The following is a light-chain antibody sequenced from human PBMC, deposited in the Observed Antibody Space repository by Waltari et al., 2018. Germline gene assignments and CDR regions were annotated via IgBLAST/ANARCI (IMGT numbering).Light chain of an antibody. CDR2: GAS. V-gene: IGKV3-15*01. Sequence: EIVMTQSPATLSVSPGERATLSCRASQSVSSSLAWYQQKAGQAPRLLLYGASTRATGISARFSGSGYGTEFTLTISSLQSEDFAVYYCQQYNDWWTFGPGTKVE. CDR3: QQYNDWWT. CDR1: QSVSSS. J-gene: IGKJ1*01.